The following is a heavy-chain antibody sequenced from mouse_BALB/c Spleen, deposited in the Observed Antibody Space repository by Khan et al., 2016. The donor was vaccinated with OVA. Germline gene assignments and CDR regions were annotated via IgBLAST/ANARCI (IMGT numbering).Heavy chain of an antibody. D-gene: IGHD2-10*01. CDR3: ARPPYFSYTMDY. V-gene: IGHV9-3-1*01. Sequence: QIQLVQSGPELQKPGETVKISCKTSGYTFTNFGINWVKQAPGKGLEWMGWIYTYTGEPSYADDFKGRFAFSLATSASTAYLQINNLKNEDTATYLCARPPYFSYTMDYWGQGTSVTVSS. CDR1: GYTFTNFG. J-gene: IGHJ4*01. CDR2: IYTYTGEP.